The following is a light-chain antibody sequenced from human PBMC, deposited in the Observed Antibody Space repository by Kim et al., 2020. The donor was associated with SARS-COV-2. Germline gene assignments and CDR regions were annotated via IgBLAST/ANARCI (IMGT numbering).Light chain of an antibody. CDR3: QTWGTGYRL. Sequence: SVKLTCTLSSGNNGYSSAWHQQQPQKGPGFLMSLDPGGSHRLGDGVPDRFSGSRAGAERYLSISSLQSEDEADYYCQTWGTGYRLFGGGTQLTVL. CDR1: SGNNGYS. CDR2: LDPGGSH. V-gene: IGLV4-69*01. J-gene: IGLJ3*02.